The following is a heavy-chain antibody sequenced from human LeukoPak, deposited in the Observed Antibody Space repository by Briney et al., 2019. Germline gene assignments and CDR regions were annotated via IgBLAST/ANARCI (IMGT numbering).Heavy chain of an antibody. V-gene: IGHV4-59*01. Sequence: PSETLSLTCTVSGGSISSYYWSWIRQPPGKGLEWIGYIYYSGSTNYNPSLKSRVTISVDTSKNQFSLKLSSVTAADTAVYYCARTKPAYRGGDCYPGWFDPWGQGTLVTVSS. CDR3: ARTKPAYRGGDCYPGWFDP. D-gene: IGHD2-21*02. J-gene: IGHJ5*02. CDR2: IYYSGST. CDR1: GGSISSYY.